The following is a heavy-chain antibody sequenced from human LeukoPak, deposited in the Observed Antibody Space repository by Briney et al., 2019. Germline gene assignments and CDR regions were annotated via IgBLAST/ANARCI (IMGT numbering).Heavy chain of an antibody. Sequence: PGGSLRLPCAASGIAFSSYAMSWVREAPGKGLEWVSAISGSGGSTYYADSVKGRFTISRDNSKNTLYLQMNSLRAEDTAVYYCARGGRTLIDYGDYVWGQGTLVTVSS. CDR3: ARGGRTLIDYGDYV. D-gene: IGHD4-17*01. CDR2: ISGSGGST. V-gene: IGHV3-23*01. CDR1: GIAFSSYA. J-gene: IGHJ4*02.